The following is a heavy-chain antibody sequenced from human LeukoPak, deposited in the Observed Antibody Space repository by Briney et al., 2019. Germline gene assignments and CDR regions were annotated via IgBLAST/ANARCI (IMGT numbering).Heavy chain of an antibody. CDR3: VRDLNWAFDY. Sequence: PGGSLRLSCAASGFTFSSYAMSWLRQAPGKGLESVSAISGSGGSTYYADSVKGRFTTSRDNAKNSLYLQINSLRAEDTAVYYCVRDLNWAFDYWGPGTLVTVSS. CDR1: GFTFSSYA. CDR2: ISGSGGST. J-gene: IGHJ4*02. D-gene: IGHD3-16*01. V-gene: IGHV3-23*01.